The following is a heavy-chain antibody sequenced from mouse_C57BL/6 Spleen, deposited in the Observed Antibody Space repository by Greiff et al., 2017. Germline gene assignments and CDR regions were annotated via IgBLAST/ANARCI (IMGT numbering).Heavy chain of an antibody. J-gene: IGHJ2*01. Sequence: QVQLQQSGAELVRPGSSVKLSCKASGYTFTSYWMHWVKQRPIQGLEWIGNIDPSDSETHYNQKFKDKATLTVDKSSSTAYMQLSSLTSEASAVDYCSSIDYGNCFFDYWGQGTTLTVSS. V-gene: IGHV1-52*01. CDR3: SSIDYGNCFFDY. D-gene: IGHD2-1*01. CDR2: IDPSDSET. CDR1: GYTFTSYW.